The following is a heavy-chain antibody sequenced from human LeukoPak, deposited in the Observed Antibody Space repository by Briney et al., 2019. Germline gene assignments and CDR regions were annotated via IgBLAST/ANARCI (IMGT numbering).Heavy chain of an antibody. Sequence: QPGGSLRLSCAASGFTFSSYEMNWVRQAPGKGLEWVSYIGSSGSTIYYADSVKGRFTISRDNAKNSLYLQMNSLRAEDTAVYYCARGLRATYCSGGSCYSAVHWFDPWGQGTLVTVSS. CDR3: ARGLRATYCSGGSCYSAVHWFDP. D-gene: IGHD2-15*01. J-gene: IGHJ5*02. CDR2: IGSSGSTI. CDR1: GFTFSSYE. V-gene: IGHV3-48*03.